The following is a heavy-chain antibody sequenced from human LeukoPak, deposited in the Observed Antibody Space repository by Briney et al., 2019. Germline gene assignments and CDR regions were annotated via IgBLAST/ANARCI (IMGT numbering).Heavy chain of an antibody. Sequence: GGSLRLSCAASRFTFSTYWMHWVRQAPGKGLVWVSRINSDGSSTGYADSVKGRFTISRDNAKNSLYLQMNSLRAEDTAVYYCASSGSEQWLEIYWYFDLWGRGTLVTVSS. J-gene: IGHJ2*01. CDR1: RFTFSTYW. CDR2: INSDGSST. D-gene: IGHD6-19*01. V-gene: IGHV3-74*01. CDR3: ASSGSEQWLEIYWYFDL.